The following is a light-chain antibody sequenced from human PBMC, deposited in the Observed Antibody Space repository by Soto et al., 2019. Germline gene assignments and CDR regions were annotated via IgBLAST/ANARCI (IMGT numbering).Light chain of an antibody. CDR1: QNIGNR. Sequence: DIQMTQSPSSLSASLGERVTITCRSSQNIGNRINWFQQQLGEPPKLLIYSTSSLQNDVPSRFSGRGSGTDFTLTISSLQPEDVATYYCQQSYSVPLTFGGGTKVEFK. CDR2: STS. J-gene: IGKJ4*01. V-gene: IGKV1-39*01. CDR3: QQSYSVPLT.